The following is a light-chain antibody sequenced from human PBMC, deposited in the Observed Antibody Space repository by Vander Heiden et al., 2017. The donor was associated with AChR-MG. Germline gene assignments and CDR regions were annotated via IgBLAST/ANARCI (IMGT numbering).Light chain of an antibody. V-gene: IGKV3-20*01. Sequence: IVFTQSPATLSLSPGERATLSCRASQSVSRSYLAWYKQKPGQAPRLLIYGASSRATGIPDRFSGSGNGTDFTLTISRREPEDFAVYYCQLYDISPTWTFGQRTKVEIK. CDR1: QSVSRSY. J-gene: IGKJ1*01. CDR2: GAS. CDR3: QLYDISPTWT.